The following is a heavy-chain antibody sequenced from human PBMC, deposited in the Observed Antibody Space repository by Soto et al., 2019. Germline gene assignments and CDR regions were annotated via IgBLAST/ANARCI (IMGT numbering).Heavy chain of an antibody. D-gene: IGHD6-13*01. Sequence: GGSLSLSCAASGFTFSSYAMHWVRQAPGKGLEWVAVISYDGSNKYYADSVKGRFTISRDNSKNTLYLQMNSLRAEDTAVYYCARDKEAAAGFVDYWGQGTLVTVSS. CDR2: ISYDGSNK. V-gene: IGHV3-30-3*01. CDR3: ARDKEAAAGFVDY. CDR1: GFTFSSYA. J-gene: IGHJ4*02.